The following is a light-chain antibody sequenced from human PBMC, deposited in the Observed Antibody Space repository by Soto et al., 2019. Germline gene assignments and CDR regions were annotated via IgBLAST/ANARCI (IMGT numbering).Light chain of an antibody. CDR2: GNN. CDR3: QSYDSSLSGYYV. Sequence: QSLLTQPPSVSGAPGQRVTISCTGSSSNIGAGFDVHWFQQLPGTAPKLLIYGNNNRPSGVPDRFSGSKSDTSASLAITGLQAEDEADYYCQSYDSSLSGYYVFGTGTKVTVL. CDR1: SSNIGAGFD. V-gene: IGLV1-40*01. J-gene: IGLJ1*01.